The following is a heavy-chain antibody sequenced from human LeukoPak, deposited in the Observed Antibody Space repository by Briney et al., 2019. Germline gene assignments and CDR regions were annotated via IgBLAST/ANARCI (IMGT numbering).Heavy chain of an antibody. J-gene: IGHJ4*02. CDR3: TTGYSSGYIEDY. Sequence: GGSLRLSCAASGFRFSDAWMSWVRQAPGKGLEWVGRIKRKIDGERTDYVESVKGRYIISRDDSTNTLFLQMNSLKIEDTAVYYCTTGYSSGYIEDYWGQGTRVSVSS. CDR2: IKRKIDGERT. V-gene: IGHV3-15*01. D-gene: IGHD3-22*01. CDR1: GFRFSDAW.